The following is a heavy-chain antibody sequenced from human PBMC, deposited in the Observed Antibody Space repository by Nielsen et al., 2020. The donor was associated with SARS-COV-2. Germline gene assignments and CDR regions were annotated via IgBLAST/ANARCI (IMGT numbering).Heavy chain of an antibody. V-gene: IGHV3-23*01. D-gene: IGHD3-16*02. CDR1: GFTFSSYA. J-gene: IGHJ4*02. Sequence: GESLKISCAASGFTFSSYAMSRVRQAPGKGLEWVSAISGSGSSTYYADSVKGRFSISRDNSKNTLYLQMNILRAEDTAVYYCVSHGFGGVIVISLDYWGQGTLVTVSS. CDR2: ISGSGSST. CDR3: VSHGFGGVIVISLDY.